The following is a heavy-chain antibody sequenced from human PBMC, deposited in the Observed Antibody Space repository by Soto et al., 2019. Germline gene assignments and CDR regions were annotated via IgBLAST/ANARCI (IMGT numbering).Heavy chain of an antibody. J-gene: IGHJ4*02. V-gene: IGHV3-23*01. CDR1: GFTFSSYA. Sequence: GGSLRLSCAASGFTFSSYAMSWVRQAPGKGLEWVSAISGSGGSTYYADSVKGRFTISRDNSKTTLYLQMNSLRAEDTAVYYCAKLKYSSGWFNRGYFDYWGQGTLVTVSS. CDR2: ISGSGGST. CDR3: AKLKYSSGWFNRGYFDY. D-gene: IGHD6-19*01.